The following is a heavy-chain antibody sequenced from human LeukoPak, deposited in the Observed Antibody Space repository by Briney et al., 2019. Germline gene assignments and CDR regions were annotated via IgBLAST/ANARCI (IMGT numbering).Heavy chain of an antibody. CDR1: GYTFTGYY. Sequence: ASVKVSCEASGYTFTGYYMHWVRQAPGQGLEWMGWINPNSGGTNYAQKFQGRVTMTRDTSISTAYMELSRLRSDDTAVYYCARAVTQLLYYFDYWGQGTLVTVSS. D-gene: IGHD2-2*01. J-gene: IGHJ4*02. V-gene: IGHV1-2*02. CDR2: INPNSGGT. CDR3: ARAVTQLLYYFDY.